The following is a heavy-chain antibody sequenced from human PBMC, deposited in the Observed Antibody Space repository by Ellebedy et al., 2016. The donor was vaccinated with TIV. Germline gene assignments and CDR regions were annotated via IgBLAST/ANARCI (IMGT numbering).Heavy chain of an antibody. Sequence: ASVKVSCXASGYSFASYGINWVRQAPGQGLEWMGIINPLGGGTSHAQKFQGRVTMTRDTSTSTVHMELSSLKSEDTAVYYCARDHIDLHRSGWQGVFDIWGQGTVVTVSS. D-gene: IGHD6-19*01. CDR2: INPLGGGT. J-gene: IGHJ3*02. V-gene: IGHV1-46*01. CDR1: GYSFASYG. CDR3: ARDHIDLHRSGWQGVFDI.